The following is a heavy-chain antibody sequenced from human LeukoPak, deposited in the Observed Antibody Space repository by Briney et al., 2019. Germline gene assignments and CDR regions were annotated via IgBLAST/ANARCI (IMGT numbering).Heavy chain of an antibody. CDR1: GGSISSGDYY. V-gene: IGHV4-30-4*08. Sequence: SHTLSLTCTVSGGSISSGDYYWGWIPQPPGKGLEWIGSFYYSGSTYYNPSLKSRVTISVDTSKNQFSLKLSSVTAAGTAVYYCARAYCSSTSCYGGDYYYYMDVWGKGTTVTVSS. J-gene: IGHJ6*03. CDR3: ARAYCSSTSCYGGDYYYYMDV. CDR2: FYYSGST. D-gene: IGHD2-2*01.